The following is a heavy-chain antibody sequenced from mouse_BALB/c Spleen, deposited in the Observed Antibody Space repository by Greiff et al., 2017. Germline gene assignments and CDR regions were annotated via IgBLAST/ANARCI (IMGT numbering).Heavy chain of an antibody. CDR2: ISSGGST. Sequence: VQLKESGGGLVKPGGSLKLSCAASGFTFSSYAMSWVRQTPEKRLEWVASISSGGSTYYPDSVKGRFTISRDNARNILYLQMSSLRSEDTAMYYCARGDYGYEYFDVWGAGTTVTVSS. V-gene: IGHV5-6-5*01. J-gene: IGHJ1*01. CDR1: GFTFSSYA. D-gene: IGHD2-2*01. CDR3: ARGDYGYEYFDV.